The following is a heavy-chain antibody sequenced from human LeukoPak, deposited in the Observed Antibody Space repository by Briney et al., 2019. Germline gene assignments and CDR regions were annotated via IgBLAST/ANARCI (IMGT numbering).Heavy chain of an antibody. Sequence: GGSLRLSXAASGFTFSNAWMSWVRQAPGKGLEWVGRIKSKTDGGTTDYAAPVKGRFTISRDDSKNTLYLQMNSLKTEDTAVYYCTTDTAIFGVVIDLDYWGQGTLVTVSS. CDR3: TTDTAIFGVVIDLDY. D-gene: IGHD3-3*01. V-gene: IGHV3-15*01. CDR1: GFTFSNAW. CDR2: IKSKTDGGTT. J-gene: IGHJ4*02.